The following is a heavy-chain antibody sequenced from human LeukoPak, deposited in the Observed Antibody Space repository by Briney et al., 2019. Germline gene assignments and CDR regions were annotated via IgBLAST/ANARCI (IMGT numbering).Heavy chain of an antibody. CDR1: GGSLRGSY. J-gene: IGHJ4*02. CDR2: INHSGST. D-gene: IGHD3-22*01. V-gene: IGHV4-34*01. CDR3: ARANYYDSSERGFDY. Sequence: SETLSLTCVVLGGSLRGSYWGWFRRPPGKGLGWFGEINHSGSTNYSPSLKSRVTISVDTSKNQFSLKLSSVTAADTAVYYCARANYYDSSERGFDYWGQGTLVTVSS.